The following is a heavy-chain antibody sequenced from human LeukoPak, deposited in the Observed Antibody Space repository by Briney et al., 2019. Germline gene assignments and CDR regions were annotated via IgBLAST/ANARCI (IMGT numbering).Heavy chain of an antibody. Sequence: GGSLRLSCAASGFTFSSYAMSWVRQAPGKGLEWVSGISGSGGSTYYADSVKGRFTISRDNSKNTLYLQMNSLRAEDTAVYYCAKDLTSGWYYFDYWGQGTLVTVSS. J-gene: IGHJ4*02. D-gene: IGHD6-19*01. CDR1: GFTFSSYA. V-gene: IGHV3-23*01. CDR3: AKDLTSGWYYFDY. CDR2: ISGSGGST.